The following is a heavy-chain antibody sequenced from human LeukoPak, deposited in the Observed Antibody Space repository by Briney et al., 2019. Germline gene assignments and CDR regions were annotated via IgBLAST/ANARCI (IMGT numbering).Heavy chain of an antibody. J-gene: IGHJ4*02. D-gene: IGHD6-13*01. CDR2: IYYSGST. V-gene: IGHV4-59*08. CDR1: GGSISSYY. Sequence: PSETLSLTCTVSGGSISSYYWSWIRQPPGKGLEWIGYIYYSGSTNYNPSLKSRVTISVDTSKNQFSLKLSSVTAADTAVYYCASLRTGYSSSWYREFDYWGQGTLVTVSS. CDR3: ASLRTGYSSSWYREFDY.